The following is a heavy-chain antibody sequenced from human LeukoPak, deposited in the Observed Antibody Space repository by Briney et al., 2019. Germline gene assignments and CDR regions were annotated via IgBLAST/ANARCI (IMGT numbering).Heavy chain of an antibody. CDR1: GFTFSSYE. Sequence: GGSLRLSCAASGFTFSSYEMNWVRQAPGKGLEWVSYISSSSSTIYYADSVKGRFTISRDNAKNSLYLQMNSLRAEDTAVYYCARYPFLTTVTTLDAFDIWGQGTMVTVSS. J-gene: IGHJ3*02. D-gene: IGHD4-17*01. CDR3: ARYPFLTTVTTLDAFDI. V-gene: IGHV3-48*01. CDR2: ISSSSSTI.